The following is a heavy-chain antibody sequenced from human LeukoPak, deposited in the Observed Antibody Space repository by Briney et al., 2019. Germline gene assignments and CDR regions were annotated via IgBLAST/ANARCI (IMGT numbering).Heavy chain of an antibody. J-gene: IGHJ5*02. V-gene: IGHV1-2*02. D-gene: IGHD1-7*01. CDR1: GYTSTGYY. CDR3: ARDRMYNWNYGGWFDP. CDR2: INPNSGGT. Sequence: ASVKVSCKASGYTSTGYYMHWVRQAPGQGLEWMGWINPNSGGTNYAQKFQGRVTMTRDTSISTAYMELSRLRSDDTAVYYCARDRMYNWNYGGWFDPWGQGTLVTVSS.